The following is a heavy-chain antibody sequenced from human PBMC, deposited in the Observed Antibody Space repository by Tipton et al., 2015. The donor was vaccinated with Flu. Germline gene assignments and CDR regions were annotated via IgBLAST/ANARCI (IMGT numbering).Heavy chain of an antibody. CDR1: GGSISSSSY. D-gene: IGHD2-2*01. Sequence: GLVKPSETLSLTCTVSGGSISSSSYWGWVRQSPGKGLEWIGSLSYSGSAFYNPSIESRVTMSVDTSKNQFSLRLNSVTAADTAVYYCASLPRRNIVVIPAAMGSWGPGNLVIVSS. J-gene: IGHJ5*02. CDR2: LSYSGSA. V-gene: IGHV4-39*01. CDR3: ASLPRRNIVVIPAAMGS.